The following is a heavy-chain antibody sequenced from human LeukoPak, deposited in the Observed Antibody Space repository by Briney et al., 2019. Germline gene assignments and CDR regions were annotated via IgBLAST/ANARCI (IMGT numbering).Heavy chain of an antibody. V-gene: IGHV1-24*01. CDR3: ARDPDITIFGVVIRRAFDY. D-gene: IGHD3-3*01. Sequence: ASVKVSCKVSGYTLTELSMHWVRQAPGKGLEWMGGFDPEDGETIYAQKFQGRVTMTEDTSTDTAYMELSSLRSEDTAVYYCARDPDITIFGVVIRRAFDYWGQGTLVTVSS. J-gene: IGHJ4*02. CDR1: GYTLTELS. CDR2: FDPEDGET.